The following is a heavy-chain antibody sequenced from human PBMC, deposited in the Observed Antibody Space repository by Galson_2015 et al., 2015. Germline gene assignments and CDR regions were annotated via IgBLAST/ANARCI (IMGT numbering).Heavy chain of an antibody. CDR3: ARDDPLGQWLVRGDYFDY. D-gene: IGHD6-19*01. J-gene: IGHJ4*02. CDR2: INPNSGGT. CDR1: GYTFTGYY. Sequence: SVKVSCKASGYTFTGYYMHWVRQAPGQGLEWMGRINPNSGGTNYAQKFQGRVTMTRDTSISTAYMELSRLRSDDTAVYYCARDDPLGQWLVRGDYFDYWGQGTLVTVSS. V-gene: IGHV1-2*06.